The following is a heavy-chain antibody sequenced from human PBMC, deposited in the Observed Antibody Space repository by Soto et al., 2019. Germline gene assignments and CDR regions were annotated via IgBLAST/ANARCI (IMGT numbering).Heavy chain of an antibody. D-gene: IGHD3-3*01. J-gene: IGHJ5*02. Sequence: QITLKESGPTLVKPTQTLTLTCTFSGFSLSTSGVGVGWIRQPPGKALEWLALIYWNDDKRYSPSLKSRLTITTGTSKNPLVLTMTNMDPVDTATYYCAHRPPALYYDFWSGSRGGWFDPWGQGTLVTVSS. CDR1: GFSLSTSGVG. CDR3: AHRPPALYYDFWSGSRGGWFDP. V-gene: IGHV2-5*01. CDR2: IYWNDDK.